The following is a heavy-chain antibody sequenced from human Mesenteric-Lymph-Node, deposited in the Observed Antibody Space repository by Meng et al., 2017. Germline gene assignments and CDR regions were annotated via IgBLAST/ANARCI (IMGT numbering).Heavy chain of an antibody. CDR3: ARHSYLFTAKPTPAH. J-gene: IGHJ4*02. Sequence: SVKVSCKASGGTFSSYAISWVRQAPGQGLEWMGGIIPIFGTANYAQKFQGRVTITADESTSTAYMELSSLRSEDTAVYYCARHSYLFTAKPTPAHWGQGSLVTVSS. CDR1: GGTFSSYA. CDR2: IIPIFGTA. D-gene: IGHD4-23*01. V-gene: IGHV1-69*13.